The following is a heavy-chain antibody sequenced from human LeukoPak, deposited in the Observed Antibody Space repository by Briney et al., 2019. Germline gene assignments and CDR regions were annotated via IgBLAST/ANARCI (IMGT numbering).Heavy chain of an antibody. V-gene: IGHV3-23*01. CDR3: ATYRQVLLPFES. D-gene: IGHD2-8*02. CDR1: GFTFSTFA. J-gene: IGHJ4*02. Sequence: GGSLRLTCAASGFTFSTFAMIWVRQPPGKGLEWVSSIFPSGGEIHYADSVRGRFTISRDNSKSTLSLQMNSLRAEDTAIYYCATYRQVLLPFESWGQGTLVTVSS. CDR2: IFPSGGEI.